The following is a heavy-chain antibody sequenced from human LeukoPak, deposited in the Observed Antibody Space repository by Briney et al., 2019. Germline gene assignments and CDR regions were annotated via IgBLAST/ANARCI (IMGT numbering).Heavy chain of an antibody. Sequence: GGSLRLSCAASGFTFSSYWMSWVRQAPGKGLEWVTNIKQDGSEKYYVDSVKGRFTISRDNAKNSLYLQMNSLRAEDTAVYYCARVGANDAFDIWGQGTMVTVSS. J-gene: IGHJ3*02. CDR2: IKQDGSEK. CDR3: ARVGANDAFDI. V-gene: IGHV3-7*01. D-gene: IGHD1-26*01. CDR1: GFTFSSYW.